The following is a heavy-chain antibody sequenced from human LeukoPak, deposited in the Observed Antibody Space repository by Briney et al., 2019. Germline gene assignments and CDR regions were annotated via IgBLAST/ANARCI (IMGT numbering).Heavy chain of an antibody. V-gene: IGHV3-23*01. CDR1: GYTFTTYA. CDR3: ARDQYWWYYDSSGSFDY. D-gene: IGHD3-22*01. CDR2: ISVSGGNT. Sequence: PGGSLRLSCEGSGYTFTTYAMSRVRQALGKGLEWVSSISVSGGNTYYADSVRGRFTISRDNSKNALYLQMNSLRAEDTAVYYCARDQYWWYYDSSGSFDYWGQGTLVTVSS. J-gene: IGHJ4*02.